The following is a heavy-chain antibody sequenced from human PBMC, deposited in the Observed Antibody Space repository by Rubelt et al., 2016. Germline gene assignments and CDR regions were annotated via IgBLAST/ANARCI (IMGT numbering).Heavy chain of an antibody. CDR1: GYTFTGYY. J-gene: IGHJ1*01. D-gene: IGHD3-16*01. CDR2: INPNSGGT. CDR3: ARATLMRIGGYFQH. V-gene: IGHV1-2*02. Sequence: KPGASVKVSCKASGYTFTGYYMHWVRQAPGQGLEWMGWINPNSGGTNYAQKFQGRVTMTRDTSISTAYMELSRLRSDDTAVYYCARATLMRIGGYFQHWGQGTLVTVSS.